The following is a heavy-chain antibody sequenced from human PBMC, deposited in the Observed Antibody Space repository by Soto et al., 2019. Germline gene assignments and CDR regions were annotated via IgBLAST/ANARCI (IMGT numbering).Heavy chain of an antibody. Sequence: PSETLSLTCTVSGGSISSGDYYWSWIRQPPGKGLEWIGYIYYSGSTYYNPSLKSRVTISVDTSKNQFSLKLSSVTAADTAVYYCASFERYYDSSGPSHWGQGTRVTVSS. V-gene: IGHV4-30-4*01. CDR3: ASFERYYDSSGPSH. CDR1: GGSISSGDYY. J-gene: IGHJ1*01. D-gene: IGHD3-22*01. CDR2: IYYSGST.